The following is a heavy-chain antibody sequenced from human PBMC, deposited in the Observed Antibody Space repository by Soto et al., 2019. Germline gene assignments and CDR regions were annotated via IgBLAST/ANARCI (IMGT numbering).Heavy chain of an antibody. CDR1: GFTFTSSA. CDR2: IVVGSGNT. Sequence: SVKVSCKASGFTFTSSAMQWVRQARGQRLEWIGWIVVGSGNTNYAQKFQERVTITRDMSTSTAYMELSSLRSEDTAVYYCAAGTGRGSYYYMDVWGKGTTVTVSS. CDR3: AAGTGRGSYYYMDV. V-gene: IGHV1-58*02. D-gene: IGHD1-26*01. J-gene: IGHJ6*03.